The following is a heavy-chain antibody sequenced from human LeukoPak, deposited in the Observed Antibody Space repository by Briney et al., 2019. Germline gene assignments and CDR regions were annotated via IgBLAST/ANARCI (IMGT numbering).Heavy chain of an antibody. CDR1: GGTFSSYT. J-gene: IGHJ6*02. V-gene: IGHV1-69*13. CDR3: ARPTRSKRGYSGYDSAKAYYYYGMDV. Sequence: ASVKVSCKASGGTFSSYTISWVGQAPGQGLEWMGGIIPIFGTANYAQKFQGRVTITADESTSTAYMELSSLRSEDTAVYYCARPTRSKRGYSGYDSAKAYYYYGMDVWGQGTTVTVSS. CDR2: IIPIFGTA. D-gene: IGHD5-12*01.